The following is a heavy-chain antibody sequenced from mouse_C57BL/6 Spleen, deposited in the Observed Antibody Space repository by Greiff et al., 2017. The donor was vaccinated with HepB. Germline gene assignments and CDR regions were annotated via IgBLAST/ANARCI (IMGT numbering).Heavy chain of an antibody. J-gene: IGHJ2*01. CDR1: GYTFTSYW. CDR2: IDPSDSYT. D-gene: IGHD1-1*01. CDR3: ARGITTVPSDY. Sequence: QVQLQQPGAELVRPGTSVKLSCKASGYTFTSYWMHWVKQRPGQGLEWIGVIDPSDSYTNYNQKFKGKATLTVDTSSSTAYMQLSSLTSEDSAVYYCARGITTVPSDYWGQGTTLTVSS. V-gene: IGHV1-59*01.